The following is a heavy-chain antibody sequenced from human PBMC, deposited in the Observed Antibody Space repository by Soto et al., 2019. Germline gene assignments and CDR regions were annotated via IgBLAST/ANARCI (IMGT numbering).Heavy chain of an antibody. V-gene: IGHV3-30-3*01. D-gene: IGHD2-15*01. J-gene: IGHJ4*02. CDR1: GFTFSTYT. Sequence: QVQLVESGGGVVQPGGSLRLSCAASGFTFSTYTLHWVRQARGKGLEWVSIISYDGSSKYYSDSLKGRFTISRDNSKNTLYLQMNSLSAEDTAVYYCARQTSGFDYWGQGTLVTVSS. CDR2: ISYDGSSK. CDR3: ARQTSGFDY.